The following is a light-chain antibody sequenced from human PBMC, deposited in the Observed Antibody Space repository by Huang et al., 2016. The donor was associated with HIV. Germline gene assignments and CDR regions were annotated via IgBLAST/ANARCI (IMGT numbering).Light chain of an antibody. J-gene: IGKJ2*01. CDR1: QPISTF. CDR2: AAS. V-gene: IGKV1-39*01. Sequence: DIQMTQSPSSLSASVGDRVTLTCRASQPISTFLNWYQQKPGKAPKLLIYAASSLQSGVPSKFSGSGSGTDFTLTISSLQPEDFATYYCQQGYSTPYTFGQGTKLEIK. CDR3: QQGYSTPYT.